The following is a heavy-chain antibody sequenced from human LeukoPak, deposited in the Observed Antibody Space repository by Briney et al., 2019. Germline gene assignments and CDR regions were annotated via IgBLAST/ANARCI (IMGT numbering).Heavy chain of an antibody. CDR1: GFTFTSYY. CDR2: INPSGSYT. Sequence: ASVKVSCKASGFTFTSYYMHWVRQAPGQGLEWMGIINPSGSYTSYAQKFQGRVAMTRDTSTSTVYMELSSLRSEDTAVYYCARDNSGGSTWWFDPWGQGILVTVSS. J-gene: IGHJ5*02. D-gene: IGHD2-15*01. CDR3: ARDNSGGSTWWFDP. V-gene: IGHV1-46*01.